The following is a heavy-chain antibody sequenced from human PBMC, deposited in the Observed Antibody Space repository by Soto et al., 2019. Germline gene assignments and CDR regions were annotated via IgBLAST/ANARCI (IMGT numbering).Heavy chain of an antibody. V-gene: IGHV1-8*01. CDR3: ARGRGSQLERRKGRSYYYYGMDV. Sequence: QVQLVQSGAEVKKPGASVKVSCKASGYTFTSYDINWVRQATGQGLEWMGWMNPNSGNTGYAQKFQGRVTMTRNTSISTAYMELSSLRSEDTAVYYCARGRGSQLERRKGRSYYYYGMDVRGQGTTVTVSS. CDR2: MNPNSGNT. CDR1: GYTFTSYD. J-gene: IGHJ6*02. D-gene: IGHD1-1*01.